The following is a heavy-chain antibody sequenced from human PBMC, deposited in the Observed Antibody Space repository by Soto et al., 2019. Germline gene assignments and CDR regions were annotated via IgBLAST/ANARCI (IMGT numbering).Heavy chain of an antibody. Sequence: GGSLRLSCAASGFTFSTYWMSWVRRAPGKGLEWVAHIKQDGSDMYYVDSVKGRFTISRDNAQNSLFLQMNSLRVEDTAVYYFVRPSSGGNTELGSWGQGPQVTVSP. CDR2: IKQDGSDM. CDR3: VRPSSGGNTELGS. CDR1: GFTFSTYW. D-gene: IGHD2-15*01. J-gene: IGHJ5*02. V-gene: IGHV3-7*04.